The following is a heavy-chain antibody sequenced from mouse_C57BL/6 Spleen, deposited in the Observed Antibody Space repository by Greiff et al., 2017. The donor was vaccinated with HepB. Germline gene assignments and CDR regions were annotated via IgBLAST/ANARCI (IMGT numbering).Heavy chain of an antibody. CDR1: GYTFTDYE. CDR2: IDPETGGT. V-gene: IGHV1-15*01. D-gene: IGHD1-1*01. CDR3: TRREDYYRSMDY. Sequence: QVQLKESGAELVRPGASVTLSCKASGYTFTDYEMHWVKQTPVHGLEWIGAIDPETGGTAYNQKFKGKAILTADKSSSTAYMELRSLTSEDSAVYYCTRREDYYRSMDYWGQGTSVTVSS. J-gene: IGHJ4*01.